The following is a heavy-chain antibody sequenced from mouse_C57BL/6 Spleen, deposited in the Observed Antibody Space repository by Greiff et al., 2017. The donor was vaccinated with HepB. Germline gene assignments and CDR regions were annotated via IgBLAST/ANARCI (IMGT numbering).Heavy chain of an antibody. V-gene: IGHV14-4*01. CDR2: IDPENGDT. CDR3: TTRDYYYGSSGYFDY. D-gene: IGHD1-1*01. Sequence: EVQLQESGAELVRPGASVKLSCTASGFNIKNDYMHWVKQRPEQGLEWIGWIDPENGDTEYASKFQGKATITADTSSNTAYLQLSSLTSEDTAVYYCTTRDYYYGSSGYFDYWGQGTTLTVSS. CDR1: GFNIKNDY. J-gene: IGHJ2*01.